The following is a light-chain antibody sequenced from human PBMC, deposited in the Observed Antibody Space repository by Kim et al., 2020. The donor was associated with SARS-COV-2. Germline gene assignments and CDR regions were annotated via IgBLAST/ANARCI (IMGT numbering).Light chain of an antibody. CDR1: SLRSYY. V-gene: IGLV3-19*01. Sequence: SSDLTQDPAVSVALGQTVRITCQGDSLRSYYATWYQQKPGQAPILVIYGKNNRPSGIPDRFSGSSSGNTASLTITGTQAGGEADYYCNSRDSNDNVVFGG. CDR2: GKN. CDR3: NSRDSNDNVV. J-gene: IGLJ2*01.